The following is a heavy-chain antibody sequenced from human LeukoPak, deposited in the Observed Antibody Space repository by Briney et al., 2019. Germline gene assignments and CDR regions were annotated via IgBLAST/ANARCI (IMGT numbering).Heavy chain of an antibody. D-gene: IGHD3-10*01. CDR3: ANALGLTMVRGVIIAEYYYMDV. CDR1: GYTFTGYY. Sequence: ASVKVSCKASGYTFTGYYMHWVRQAPGQGLEWMGWINPNSGGTNYAQKFQGRVTMTRDTSISTAYMELSRLRSDDTAVYYCANALGLTMVRGVIIAEYYYMDVWGKGTTVTVSS. V-gene: IGHV1-2*02. CDR2: INPNSGGT. J-gene: IGHJ6*03.